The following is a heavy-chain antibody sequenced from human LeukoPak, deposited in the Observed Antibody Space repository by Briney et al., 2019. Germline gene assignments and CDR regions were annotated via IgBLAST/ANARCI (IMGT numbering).Heavy chain of an antibody. CDR3: ARGPGDSSRQVGALDI. V-gene: IGHV3-21*01. CDR2: ISSSSSYI. J-gene: IGHJ3*02. Sequence: PGGSLRLSCAASGFTFSSYSMNWVRQAPGKGLEWVSSISSSSSYIYYADSVKGRFTTSRDNAKNSLYLQMNSLRAEDTAVYYCARGPGDSSRQVGALDIWGQGTMVTVSS. D-gene: IGHD3-22*01. CDR1: GFTFSSYS.